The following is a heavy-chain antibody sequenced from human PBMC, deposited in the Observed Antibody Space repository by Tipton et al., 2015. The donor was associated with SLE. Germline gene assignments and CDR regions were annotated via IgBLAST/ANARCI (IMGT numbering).Heavy chain of an antibody. Sequence: WSWIRQSPGEGLEWIGAVRHGGLRDYNPSLNGRVSMTLDTSTNQFYLRLTSVTAADTAVYYCARARVLQYQVPHDYWYFDLWGRGTLVTVSS. D-gene: IGHD2-2*01. V-gene: IGHV4-34*10. J-gene: IGHJ2*01. CDR2: VRHGGLR. CDR3: ARARVLQYQVPHDYWYFDL.